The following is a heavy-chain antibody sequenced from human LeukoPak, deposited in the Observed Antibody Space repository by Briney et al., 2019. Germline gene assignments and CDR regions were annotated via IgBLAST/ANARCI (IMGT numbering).Heavy chain of an antibody. CDR1: GGSISSGDYY. CDR2: IYYGGST. J-gene: IGHJ5*02. V-gene: IGHV4-30-4*08. D-gene: IGHD3-3*01. CDR3: ARAPYDFWSGYRGRWFDP. Sequence: PSETLSLTCTVSGGSISSGDYYWSWIRQPPGKGLEWIGYIYYGGSTYYNPSLKSRVTISVDTSKNQFSLKLSSVTAADTAVYYCARAPYDFWSGYRGRWFDPWGQGTLVTVSS.